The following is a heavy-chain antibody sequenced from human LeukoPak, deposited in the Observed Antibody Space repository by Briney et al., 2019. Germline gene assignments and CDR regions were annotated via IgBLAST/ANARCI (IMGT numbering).Heavy chain of an antibody. CDR2: SDPENGKT. CDR3: AVDTVYYDPPSY. Sequence: ASVKVSCKVSGYIFSELSMQWVRQSPGKGLEWMGGSDPENGKTVYAQNFQGRVTMTEDTSADTAYMELSSLRSEDTAVYYCAVDTVYYDPPSYWGQGTLVTVSS. V-gene: IGHV1-24*01. CDR1: GYIFSELS. J-gene: IGHJ4*01. D-gene: IGHD3-16*01.